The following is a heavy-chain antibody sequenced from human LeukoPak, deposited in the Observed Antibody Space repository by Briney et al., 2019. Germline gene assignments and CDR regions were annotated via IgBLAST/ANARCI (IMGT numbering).Heavy chain of an antibody. D-gene: IGHD4-11*01. CDR2: IYYSGST. J-gene: IGHJ4*02. Sequence: SETLSLTCTVSGGSISSGGYYWSWIRQHPGKGLEWIGYIYYSGSTYYNPSLKSRVTISVDTSKNQFSLKLSSVTAADTAVYYCARSMMTTLDYWGQGTLVTVSS. CDR3: ARSMMTTLDY. CDR1: GGSISSGGYY. V-gene: IGHV4-31*03.